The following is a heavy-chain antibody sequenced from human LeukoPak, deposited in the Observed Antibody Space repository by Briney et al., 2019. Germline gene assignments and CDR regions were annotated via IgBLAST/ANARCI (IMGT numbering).Heavy chain of an antibody. Sequence: PGGSLRLSCAASGFTFSSYEMNWVRQAPGKGLEWVSYISSSGSTIYYADSVKGRFIISRDNAQNSIYVQMNSLRAEDTGVYYCARDPFTRDDYGAFDIWGQGTMVTVSS. J-gene: IGHJ3*02. V-gene: IGHV3-48*03. D-gene: IGHD3-16*01. CDR1: GFTFSSYE. CDR2: ISSSGSTI. CDR3: ARDPFTRDDYGAFDI.